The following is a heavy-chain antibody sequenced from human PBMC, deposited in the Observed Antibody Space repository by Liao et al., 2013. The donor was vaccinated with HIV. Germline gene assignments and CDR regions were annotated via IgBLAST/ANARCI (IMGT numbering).Heavy chain of an antibody. J-gene: IGHJ4*02. CDR3: ARGRIAARHQN. V-gene: IGHV4-61*02. D-gene: IGHD6-6*01. CDR1: GGSISSGSYY. Sequence: QVQLQESGPGLVKPSQTLSLTCTVSGGSISSGSYYWSWIRQPAGKGLEWIGRIYTSGSTNYNPSLKSRVTISVDTSKNQFSLKLSSVTAADTAVYYCARGRIAARHQNWGQGTLVTVSS. CDR2: IYTSGST.